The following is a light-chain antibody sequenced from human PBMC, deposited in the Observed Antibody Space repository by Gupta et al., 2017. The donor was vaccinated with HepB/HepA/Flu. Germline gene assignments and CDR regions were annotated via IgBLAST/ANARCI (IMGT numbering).Light chain of an antibody. Sequence: EIVLTQSPDTLSLSPGERATLSCRARQSVSSDFLAWYQQKPGQAPRLLIYGASSRATGIPERFSGSGSGTEFTLTISRLEPEDFAVYYCQQEGSSPLTFGGGTKVEIK. CDR1: QSVSSDF. CDR2: GAS. CDR3: QQEGSSPLT. V-gene: IGKV3-20*01. J-gene: IGKJ4*01.